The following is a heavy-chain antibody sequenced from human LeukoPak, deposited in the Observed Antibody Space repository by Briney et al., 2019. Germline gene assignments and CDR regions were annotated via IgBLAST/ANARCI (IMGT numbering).Heavy chain of an antibody. CDR1: GGSISSGGYY. Sequence: PSETLSLTCTVSGGSISSGGYYWSWIRQPPGKGLEWIGYIYHSGSTYYNPSLKSRVTMSVDTSRNQFSLRLSSVTAADTAIYYCARDQKLYGIDVWGQGTTVTVSS. CDR2: IYHSGST. V-gene: IGHV4-30-2*01. J-gene: IGHJ6*02. CDR3: ARDQKLYGIDV.